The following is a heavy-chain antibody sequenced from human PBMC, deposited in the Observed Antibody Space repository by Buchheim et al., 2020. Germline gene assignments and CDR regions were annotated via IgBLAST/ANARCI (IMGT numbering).Heavy chain of an antibody. CDR3: ARGPIIAAALDY. Sequence: QVQLVESGGGVVQPGRSLRLSCAASGFTFSRYAMHWVRQAPGKGLEWVAVISYDGSNKYYADSVKGRFTISRDNSKNTLYLQMNSLRAEDTAVYYCARGPIIAAALDYWGQGTL. J-gene: IGHJ4*02. CDR1: GFTFSRYA. CDR2: ISYDGSNK. D-gene: IGHD6-6*01. V-gene: IGHV3-30-3*01.